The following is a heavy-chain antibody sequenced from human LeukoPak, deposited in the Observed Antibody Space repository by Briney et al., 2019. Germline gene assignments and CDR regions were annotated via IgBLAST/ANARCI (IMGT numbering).Heavy chain of an antibody. D-gene: IGHD3-10*02. CDR1: GFTFSNYW. CDR3: AELGITMIGGV. V-gene: IGHV3-7*01. J-gene: IGHJ6*04. CDR2: IKQDGSEK. Sequence: GGSLRLSCAASGFTFSNYWMSWVRQAPGKGLEWVANIKQDGSEKYYVDSVKGRFTISRDNAKNPLYLQMNSLRAEDTAVYYCAELGITMIGGVWGKGTTVTISS.